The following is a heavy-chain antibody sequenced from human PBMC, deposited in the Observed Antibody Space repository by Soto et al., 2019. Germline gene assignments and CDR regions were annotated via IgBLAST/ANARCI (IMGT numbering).Heavy chain of an antibody. CDR1: GYTFTGYY. J-gene: IGHJ6*02. CDR2: INPNSGGT. V-gene: IGHV1-2*04. CDR3: ARGRRIFRVFTPTWGMEV. Sequence: ASVKVSCKASGYTFTGYYMHWVRQAPGQGLEWMGWINPNSGGTNYAQNFQGWVTMTRDTSISTAYMELSRLRSDDTAVYYWARGRRIFRVFTPTWGMEVSAQRHRVTVCS. D-gene: IGHD3-3*01.